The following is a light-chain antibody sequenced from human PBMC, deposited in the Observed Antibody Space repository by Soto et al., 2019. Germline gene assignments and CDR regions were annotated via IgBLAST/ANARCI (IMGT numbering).Light chain of an antibody. Sequence: DIQMTQSPSTLSASVGVRVTITCRASQSISSWLAWYQQKPGKAPKLRIYRASSLESGVPSRFSGSGSGTEFTLTISSLQPDDFAPYYCQQYNSYSWTFGQGTKVEIK. J-gene: IGKJ1*01. CDR1: QSISSW. CDR2: RAS. CDR3: QQYNSYSWT. V-gene: IGKV1-5*03.